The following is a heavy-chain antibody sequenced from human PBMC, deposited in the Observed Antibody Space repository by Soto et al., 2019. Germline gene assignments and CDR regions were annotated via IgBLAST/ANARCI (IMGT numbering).Heavy chain of an antibody. CDR3: ARGRRVYSSGWYWFDP. J-gene: IGHJ5*02. CDR2: MNPNSGNT. D-gene: IGHD6-19*01. V-gene: IGHV1-8*01. Sequence: GASVKVSCKASGYTFTSYDINWVRQATGQGLEWMGWMNPNSGNTGYAQKFQGRVTMTRNTSISTAYMELSSLRSEDTAVYYCARGRRVYSSGWYWFDPWGQGXLVTVSS. CDR1: GYTFTSYD.